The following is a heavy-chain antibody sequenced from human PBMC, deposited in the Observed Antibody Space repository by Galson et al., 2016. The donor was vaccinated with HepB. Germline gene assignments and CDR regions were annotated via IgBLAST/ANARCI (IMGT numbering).Heavy chain of an antibody. Sequence: SLRLSCAASGFTFINYAMTWVRQAPGKGLEWVSSISGSGGSTYYADSVKGRFTISRDNSKTTLYLQMNSLRAEDTALYFCAKCRSSDSTSCPNYWGQGTLVTVSS. CDR1: GFTFINYA. D-gene: IGHD2-2*01. CDR3: AKCRSSDSTSCPNY. CDR2: ISGSGGST. J-gene: IGHJ4*02. V-gene: IGHV3-23*01.